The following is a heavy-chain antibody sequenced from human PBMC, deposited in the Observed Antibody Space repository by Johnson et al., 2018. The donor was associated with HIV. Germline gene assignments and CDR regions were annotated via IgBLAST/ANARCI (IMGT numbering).Heavy chain of an antibody. Sequence: EVQLVESGGGLIEPGGSLRLSCAASGFIFSNAWMTWVRQAPGKGLEWVSAISGSGGSTYYADSVKGRFTISRDNSKNTLYLQMNSLRAEDTAVYYCARHSTSSTMGAFDIWGQGTMVTVSS. D-gene: IGHD6-6*01. CDR2: ISGSGGST. CDR3: ARHSTSSTMGAFDI. CDR1: GFIFSNAW. V-gene: IGHV3-23*04. J-gene: IGHJ3*02.